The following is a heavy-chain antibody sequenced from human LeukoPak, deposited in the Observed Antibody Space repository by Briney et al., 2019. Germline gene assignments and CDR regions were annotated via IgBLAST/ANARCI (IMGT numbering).Heavy chain of an antibody. D-gene: IGHD5-18*01. J-gene: IGHJ4*02. CDR1: GFTFSSYS. Sequence: GGSLRLSCAASGFTFSSYSMNWVRQAPGKGLEWVSYISSSSNTLYYADSVKGRFTISRDNAKNSLYLQMNSLRDEDTALYYCVTDTSMGGLFDYWGQGTLVTVSS. V-gene: IGHV3-48*02. CDR3: VTDTSMGGLFDY. CDR2: ISSSSNTL.